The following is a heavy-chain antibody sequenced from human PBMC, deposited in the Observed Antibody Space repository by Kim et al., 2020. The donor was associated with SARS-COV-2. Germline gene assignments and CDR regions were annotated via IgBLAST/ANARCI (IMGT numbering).Heavy chain of an antibody. J-gene: IGHJ2*01. CDR3: ARPVAGERYWYFDL. D-gene: IGHD6-19*01. Sequence: NPSLKSRVTISVDTSKNQFSLKLSSVTAADTAVYYWARPVAGERYWYFDLWGRGTLSLSPQ. V-gene: IGHV4-39*01.